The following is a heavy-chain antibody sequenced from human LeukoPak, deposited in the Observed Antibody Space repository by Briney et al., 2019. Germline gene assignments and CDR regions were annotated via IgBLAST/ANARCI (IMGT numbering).Heavy chain of an antibody. D-gene: IGHD2-15*01. V-gene: IGHV3-23*01. Sequence: PGGSLRLSCVASGFTFSSFALDWVRQAPGRGLDWISVVSRTGSTKYYADSVKGRFTVSRDNSKNTVYLQMNSLRVDDSAVYYCAKRKNSPGYSSLDQWGQGTLVTVSS. CDR3: AKRKNSPGYSSLDQ. CDR2: VSRTGSTK. CDR1: GFTFSSFA. J-gene: IGHJ4*02.